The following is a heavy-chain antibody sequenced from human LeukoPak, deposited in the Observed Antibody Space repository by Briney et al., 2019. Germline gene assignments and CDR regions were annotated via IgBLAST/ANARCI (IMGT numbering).Heavy chain of an antibody. Sequence: PGGSLRLSSAASGFTFSSYGMNWVRQAPGKGLEWVSYISSSGSAIYYADSVRGRFTITRDNAKNSLSLQMNSLRAEDTAVYNCAKDSSITNPYYGLDVWGQGTTVTVSS. CDR2: ISSSGSAI. D-gene: IGHD3-3*01. CDR3: AKDSSITNPYYGLDV. J-gene: IGHJ6*02. V-gene: IGHV3-48*03. CDR1: GFTFSSYG.